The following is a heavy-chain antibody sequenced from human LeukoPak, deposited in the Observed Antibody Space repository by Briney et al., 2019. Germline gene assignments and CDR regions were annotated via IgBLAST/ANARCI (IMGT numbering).Heavy chain of an antibody. J-gene: IGHJ4*02. Sequence: ASVKVSCKASGYTFTSYYMHWVRQAPGQGLEWMGIINPLGGSTTYAHKFQDRVTMTRDTPTSIVYVELSSLRSEDTAVYYCARVHDFWSGFFDYWGQGTLVTVSS. CDR2: INPLGGST. D-gene: IGHD3-3*01. V-gene: IGHV1-46*01. CDR3: ARVHDFWSGFFDY. CDR1: GYTFTSYY.